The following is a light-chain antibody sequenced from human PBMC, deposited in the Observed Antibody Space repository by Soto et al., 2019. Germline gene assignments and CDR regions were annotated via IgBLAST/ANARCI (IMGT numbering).Light chain of an antibody. CDR3: QQSYSTPYT. CDR2: AAS. Sequence: DIQMTQSPSSLSASVGDRVTITCRASQSISSYLNWYQQKPGKAPKLLIYAASSLQSVVPSRFSGSGSGTYFTLTISSLQPEDFATYYFQQSYSTPYTFGQGTKLEIK. J-gene: IGKJ2*01. CDR1: QSISSY. V-gene: IGKV1-39*01.